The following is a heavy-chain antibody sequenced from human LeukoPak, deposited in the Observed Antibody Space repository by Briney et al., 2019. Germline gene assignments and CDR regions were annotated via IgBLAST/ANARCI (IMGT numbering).Heavy chain of an antibody. CDR2: IYYSGST. CDR3: ARWGPAAAGTEQVLDY. J-gene: IGHJ4*02. Sequence: PSETLSLTCTVSGGSISSYYWSWIRQPPGKGLEWIGYIYYSGSTNYNPSLKSRVTISVDTSKNQFSLKLSSVTAADTAVYYCARWGPAAAGTEQVLDYWGQGTLVTVSS. CDR1: GGSISSYY. V-gene: IGHV4-59*01. D-gene: IGHD6-13*01.